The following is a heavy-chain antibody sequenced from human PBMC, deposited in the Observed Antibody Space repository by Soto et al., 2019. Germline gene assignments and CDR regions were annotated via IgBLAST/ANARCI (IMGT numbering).Heavy chain of an antibody. Sequence: SETLSLTCTVSGGSISSYYWSWIRQPPGKGLEWIGYIYDSGSTNYNPSLKSRVTISVDRSKNQFSLKLTSVTAADTAVYYCDRGTHTMIAYFDYWGQGTLVTVSS. J-gene: IGHJ4*02. CDR1: GGSISSYY. V-gene: IGHV4-59*12. CDR3: DRGTHTMIAYFDY. D-gene: IGHD3-22*01. CDR2: IYDSGST.